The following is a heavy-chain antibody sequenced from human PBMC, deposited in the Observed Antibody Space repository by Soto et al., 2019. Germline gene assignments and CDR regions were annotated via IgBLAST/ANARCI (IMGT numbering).Heavy chain of an antibody. V-gene: IGHV1-69*01. D-gene: IGHD3-22*01. J-gene: IGHJ6*02. CDR1: GGTFSSYS. CDR3: ARDLDSSGLNPGMDV. CDR2: SIPIFGTS. Sequence: QVQLVQSGAEVKKPGSSVKVSCKASGGTFSSYSISWVRQAPGQGLEWMGGSIPIFGTSNYAQKFQGRVTIIADESTSTAYMELSSLRSENTAVYYCARDLDSSGLNPGMDVWGQGTTVTVSS.